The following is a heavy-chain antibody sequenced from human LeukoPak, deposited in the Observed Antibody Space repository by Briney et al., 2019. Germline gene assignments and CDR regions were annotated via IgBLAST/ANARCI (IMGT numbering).Heavy chain of an antibody. D-gene: IGHD2-2*01. CDR3: ARTRSGAFDI. CDR2: IHSGGAT. Sequence: GGSLRLSCAASGFTVSNNFMSWVRQAPGKGLEWVSFIHSGGATYYADSVKGRFTLSRDNSKSTLYLQMNSLRAEDTAVYYCARTRSGAFDIWGQGTMVTVSS. J-gene: IGHJ3*02. CDR1: GFTVSNNF. V-gene: IGHV3-53*01.